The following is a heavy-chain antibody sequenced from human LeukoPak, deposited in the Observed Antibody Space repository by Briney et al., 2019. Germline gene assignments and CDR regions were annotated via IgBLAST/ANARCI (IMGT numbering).Heavy chain of an antibody. CDR3: ARDVGIAAAGTGDAFDI. D-gene: IGHD6-13*01. J-gene: IGHJ3*02. CDR1: GDSVSSNSAA. Sequence: SQTLSLTCAISGDSVSSNSAAWNWIRQSPSRGLEWLGRTYYRSKWYNDYAVSVKSRITINPDTSKDQFSLQLNSVTPEDTAVYYCARDVGIAAAGTGDAFDIWGQGTMVTVSS. V-gene: IGHV6-1*01. CDR2: TYYRSKWYN.